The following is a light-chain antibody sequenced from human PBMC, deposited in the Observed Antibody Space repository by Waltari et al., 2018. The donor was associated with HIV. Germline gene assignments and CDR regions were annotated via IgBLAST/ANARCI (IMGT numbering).Light chain of an antibody. CDR3: QSYDSSLSGYV. V-gene: IGLV1-40*01. CDR2: GNN. CDR1: SSNIGASYD. J-gene: IGLJ1*01. Sequence: QSVLTPPPSVSGAPGQRVTIPCTGRSSNIGASYDVPWYQQLPGTAPKLLIYGNNNRPSGVPDRFSGSKSGTSASLAVTGLQAEDEADYYCQSYDSSLSGYVFGTGTKVTVL.